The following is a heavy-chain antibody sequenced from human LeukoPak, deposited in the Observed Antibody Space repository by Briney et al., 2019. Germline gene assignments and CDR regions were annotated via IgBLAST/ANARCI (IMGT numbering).Heavy chain of an antibody. CDR3: ARRYYYDGSGLRLDV. D-gene: IGHD3-22*01. V-gene: IGHV1-8*01. Sequence: ASVKVSCKASGYTFTSSDINWVRQAAGQGLEWMGWMNPNSGNAAYAQKFQGRVTMTRDTSISTAYMELSSLRSEDTAVYYCARRYYYDGSGLRLDVWGKGTPVTVSS. J-gene: IGHJ6*04. CDR2: MNPNSGNA. CDR1: GYTFTSSD.